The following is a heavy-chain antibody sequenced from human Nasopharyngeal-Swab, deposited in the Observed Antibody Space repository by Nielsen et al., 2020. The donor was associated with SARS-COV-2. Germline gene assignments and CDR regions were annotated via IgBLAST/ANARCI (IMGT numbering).Heavy chain of an antibody. Sequence: GASLKISCAASGFTFSSYGMHWVRQAPGKGLEWVALISYDGSNKYYADSVKGRFTISRDNSKNTLYLQMNSLRAEDTAVYYCARDKARYNWNLSLGWYFDLWGRGTLGTVSS. D-gene: IGHD1-20*01. J-gene: IGHJ2*01. CDR1: GFTFSSYG. V-gene: IGHV3-30*03. CDR3: ARDKARYNWNLSLGWYFDL. CDR2: ISYDGSNK.